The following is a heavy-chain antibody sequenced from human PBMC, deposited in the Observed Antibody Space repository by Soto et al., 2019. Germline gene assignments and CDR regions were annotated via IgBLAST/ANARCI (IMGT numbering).Heavy chain of an antibody. CDR1: GGTFSSYA. V-gene: IGHV1-69*01. CDR2: IIPIFGTA. CDR3: ARDSSGYCSGGSCYSWWFDP. D-gene: IGHD2-15*01. J-gene: IGHJ5*02. Sequence: QVQLVQSGAEVKKPGSSVKVSCKDSGGTFSSYAISWVRQAPGQGLEWMGGIIPIFGTANYAQKFQGRVTITADESTSTAYMELSSLRSEDTAVYSCARDSSGYCSGGSCYSWWFDPWGQGTLVTVSS.